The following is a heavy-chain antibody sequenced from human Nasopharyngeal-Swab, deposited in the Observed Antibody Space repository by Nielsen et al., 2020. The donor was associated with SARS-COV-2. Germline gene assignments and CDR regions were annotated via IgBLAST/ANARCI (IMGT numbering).Heavy chain of an antibody. V-gene: IGHV5-51*01. Sequence: GGSLRLSCKGSGYSFTSYWIGWVRQMPGKGLEWMGIYPGDSDTRYSPSFQGQVTISADKSISTAYLQWSSLKASDTAMYYCARTAYSGYRFDYWGQGTLVTVSS. CDR2: YPGDSDT. CDR1: GYSFTSYW. D-gene: IGHD5-12*01. J-gene: IGHJ4*02. CDR3: ARTAYSGYRFDY.